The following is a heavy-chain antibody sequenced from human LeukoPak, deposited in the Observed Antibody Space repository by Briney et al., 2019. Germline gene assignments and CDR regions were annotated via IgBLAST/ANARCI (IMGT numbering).Heavy chain of an antibody. CDR3: ARDSPYYYDSSGYYLDY. D-gene: IGHD3-22*01. J-gene: IGHJ4*02. CDR2: IYTSGST. Sequence: PSETLSLTCTVPGGSISSYYWSWIRQPAGKGLEWIGRIYTSGSTNYNPSLKSRVTMSVDTSKNQFSLKLSSVTAADTAVYYCARDSPYYYDSSGYYLDYWGQGTLVTVSS. V-gene: IGHV4-4*07. CDR1: GGSISSYY.